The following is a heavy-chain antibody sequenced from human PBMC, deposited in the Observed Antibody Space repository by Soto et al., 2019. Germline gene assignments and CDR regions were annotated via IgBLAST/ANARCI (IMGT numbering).Heavy chain of an antibody. CDR2: ISGSGGST. CDR3: AKDKSGTTAFDI. J-gene: IGHJ3*02. D-gene: IGHD1-1*01. Sequence: EVQLLESGGGLVQPGGSLRLSCAASGFTFSSYAMSWVRQAPGKGLEWVSAISGSGGSTYYADSVKGRFTISRDNSKNTLYLQMNSLRAEDTALYYCAKDKSGTTAFDIWGQGTMVTVSS. V-gene: IGHV3-23*01. CDR1: GFTFSSYA.